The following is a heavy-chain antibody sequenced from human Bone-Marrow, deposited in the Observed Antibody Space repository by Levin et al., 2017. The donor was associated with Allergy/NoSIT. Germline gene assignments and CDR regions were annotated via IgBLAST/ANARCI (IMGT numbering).Heavy chain of an antibody. CDR2: IFYSGTT. CDR1: GGSISSGGYY. V-gene: IGHV4-31*03. Sequence: SCSVSGGSISSGGYYWTWIRQHPEWGLQWLGYIFYSGTTYYSPSLKSRVSISVETSKNQFSLRLTSLTAADTAVYFCAREDRSGSFDVWGQGTVVTVSS. J-gene: IGHJ3*01. CDR3: AREDRSGSFDV. D-gene: IGHD3-10*01.